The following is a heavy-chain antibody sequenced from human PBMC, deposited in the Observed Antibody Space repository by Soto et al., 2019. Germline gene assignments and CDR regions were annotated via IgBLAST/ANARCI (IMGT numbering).Heavy chain of an antibody. J-gene: IGHJ6*02. CDR2: TSFDGNKK. D-gene: IGHD3-16*01. CDR3: AKDWGHQLILHHYGMDV. V-gene: IGHV3-30*18. CDR1: GFTFSDFA. Sequence: QVQLVESGGTVVQPGRSVRLSCAASGFTFSDFAIHWVRQAAGKGLQWLAVTSFDGNKKYYADSVKGRLTISRDNSKNTLYLQMNSLTSDDTAVYYCAKDWGHQLILHHYGMDVWGQGTTVTVSS.